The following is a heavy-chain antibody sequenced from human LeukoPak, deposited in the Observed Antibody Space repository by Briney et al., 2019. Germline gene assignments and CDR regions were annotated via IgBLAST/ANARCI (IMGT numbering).Heavy chain of an antibody. CDR3: AKGGELRYLDTLPHQLDY. CDR2: ISGDGDST. D-gene: IGHD3-9*01. Sequence: SGGSLRLSCAASGFTFDDYAMHWVRQASGKALGWVSHISGDGDSTYYADSVKGRFTISRDNSKNSLYLQMISLRTEDTALYYCAKGGELRYLDTLPHQLDYWGQGTLVTVSS. CDR1: GFTFDDYA. J-gene: IGHJ4*02. V-gene: IGHV3-43*02.